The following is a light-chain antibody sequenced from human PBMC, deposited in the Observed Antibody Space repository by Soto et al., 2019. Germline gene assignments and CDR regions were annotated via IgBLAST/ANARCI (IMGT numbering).Light chain of an antibody. V-gene: IGKV3-15*01. CDR2: GAS. CDR3: QQYNNWQRT. Sequence: EIVMTQSPVTLSVSPGERATLSCRASQSVSSDLAWYHQKPGQAPRLLIYGASTRATGIPARFSGSGSGTEFTLTINSLQSEDFAVYYCQQYNNWQRTFGQGNKVESK. CDR1: QSVSSD. J-gene: IGKJ1*01.